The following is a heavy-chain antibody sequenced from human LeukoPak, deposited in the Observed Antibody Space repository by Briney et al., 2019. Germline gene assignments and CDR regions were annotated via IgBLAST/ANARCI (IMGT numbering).Heavy chain of an antibody. CDR3: ARDPAIAARTSDAFDI. D-gene: IGHD6-6*01. J-gene: IGHJ3*02. V-gene: IGHV1-24*01. CDR2: FDPEDGET. CDR1: GYTLTELS. Sequence: GASMKVSCKVSGYTLTELSMHWVRQAPGKGLEWTGGFDPEDGETIYAQKFQGRVTMTEDTSTDTAYMELSSLRSEDTAVYYCARDPAIAARTSDAFDIWGQGTMVTVSS.